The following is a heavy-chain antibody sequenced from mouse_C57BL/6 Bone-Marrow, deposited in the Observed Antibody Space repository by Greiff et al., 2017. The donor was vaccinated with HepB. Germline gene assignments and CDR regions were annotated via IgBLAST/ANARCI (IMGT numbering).Heavy chain of an antibody. Sequence: QVQLQQPGAELVRPGSSVKLSCKASGYTFTSYWMHWVKQRPIQGLEWIGNIDPSDSETQYNQKFKDKATLTVDKSSSTAYMQLSSLTSEDSAVYYCAILPLGRFAYWGQGTLVTVSA. CDR1: GYTFTSYW. J-gene: IGHJ3*01. CDR2: IDPSDSET. CDR3: AILPLGRFAY. V-gene: IGHV1-52*01. D-gene: IGHD4-1*01.